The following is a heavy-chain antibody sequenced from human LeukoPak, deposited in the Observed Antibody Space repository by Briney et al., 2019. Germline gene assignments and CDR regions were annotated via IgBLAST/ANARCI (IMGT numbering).Heavy chain of an antibody. CDR1: GFTFSSYA. CDR2: ISGSGGST. D-gene: IGHD5-12*01. V-gene: IGHV3-23*01. J-gene: IGHJ4*02. Sequence: GGSLRLSCAASGFTFSSYAMSWVRQAPGKGLEWVAAISGSGGSTYYADSVKGRFTISRDNSKNTLYLQMNSLRAEDTAVYYCAKSDSGYPYYFDYWGQGALVTVSS. CDR3: AKSDSGYPYYFDY.